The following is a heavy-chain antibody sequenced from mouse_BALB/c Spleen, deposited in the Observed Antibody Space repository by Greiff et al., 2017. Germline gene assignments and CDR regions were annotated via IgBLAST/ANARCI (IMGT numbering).Heavy chain of an antibody. Sequence: EVNVVESGGGLVKPGGSLKLSCAASGFTFSDYYMYWVRQTPEKRLEWVATISDGGSYTYYPDSVKGRFTISRDNAKNNLYLQMSSLKSEDTAMYYCARDLTGTGWYFDVWGAGTTVTVSS. CDR3: ARDLTGTGWYFDV. CDR1: GFTFSDYY. CDR2: ISDGGSYT. D-gene: IGHD4-1*01. J-gene: IGHJ1*01. V-gene: IGHV5-4*02.